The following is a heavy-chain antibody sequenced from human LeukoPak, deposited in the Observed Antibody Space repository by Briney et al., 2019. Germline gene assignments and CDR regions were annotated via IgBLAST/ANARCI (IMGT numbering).Heavy chain of an antibody. CDR3: AREPLRGEPFDY. D-gene: IGHD3-10*01. CDR2: ISSSGSTI. V-gene: IGHV3-48*03. Sequence: GGSLRHSCAASGFTFSSYEMNWVRQAPGKGLEWVSYISSSGSTIYYADSVKGRFTISRDNAKNSLYLQMNSLRAEDTAVYYCAREPLRGEPFDYWGQGTLVTVSS. J-gene: IGHJ4*02. CDR1: GFTFSSYE.